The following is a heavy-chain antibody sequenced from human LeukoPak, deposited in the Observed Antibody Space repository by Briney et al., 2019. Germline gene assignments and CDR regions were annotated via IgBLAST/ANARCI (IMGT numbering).Heavy chain of an antibody. CDR1: GFTFSSYW. CDR3: ARAVCGGDCYSAGYYFDY. J-gene: IGHJ4*02. V-gene: IGHV3-7*01. CDR2: IKQDGSEK. Sequence: PGGSLRLSCAASGFTFSSYWMSWVRQAPGKGLEWVANIKQDGSEKYYVDSVKGRFTISRDNAKNSLYLQMNSLRAEDTAVYYCARAVCGGDCYSAGYYFDYWGQGTLVTVSS. D-gene: IGHD2-21*02.